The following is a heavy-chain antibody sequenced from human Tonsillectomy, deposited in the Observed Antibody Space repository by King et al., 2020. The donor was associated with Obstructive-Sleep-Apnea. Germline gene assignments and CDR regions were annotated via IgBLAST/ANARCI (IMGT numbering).Heavy chain of an antibody. D-gene: IGHD3-10*01. V-gene: IGHV4-34*01. CDR2: INHSGST. CDR3: ARGSDYGSGNYYPPDY. Sequence: VQLQQWGAGLLKPSETLSLTCGVYGGSFSGYHWSWIRQPPGKGLEWIGEINHSGSTNCNPSLKSRLTISVDTSKSQFSLELSSVTAADTAVYYCARGSDYGSGNYYPPDYWGQGTLVTVSS. CDR1: GGSFSGYH. J-gene: IGHJ4*02.